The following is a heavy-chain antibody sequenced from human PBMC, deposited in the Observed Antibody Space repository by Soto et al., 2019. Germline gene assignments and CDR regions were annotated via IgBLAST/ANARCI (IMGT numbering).Heavy chain of an antibody. D-gene: IGHD2-2*02. Sequence: QVQLVQSGAEVKTPGSSLKVSCTVSGTRFSNYVISWVRQAPGQGLEWLGRIIPIFNTTQYPQKLQGRVTITADKSPNTASLELSSLRFDDTAVYYCAREGRGKKAGYNGLVSLGYWGQGTPVTVSS. CDR2: IIPIFNTT. CDR1: GTRFSNYV. CDR3: AREGRGKKAGYNGLVSLGY. J-gene: IGHJ4*02. V-gene: IGHV1-69*06.